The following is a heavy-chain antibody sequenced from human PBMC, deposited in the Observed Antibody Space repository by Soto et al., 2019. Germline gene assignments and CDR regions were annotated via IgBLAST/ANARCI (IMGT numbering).Heavy chain of an antibody. CDR3: EHTRVAELSFDY. D-gene: IGHD6-19*01. J-gene: IGHJ4*02. V-gene: IGHV2-5*02. Sequence: QITLKESGPTLVKPAQTLTLTCTFSDFSLTTNGEGVGWIRQPPGKALEWLALIYWDDDKRYSTSVKSRLTLPKDAYKNQVVLRMPTIDPVDTATYYCEHTRVAELSFDYWGQGTLVTVSS. CDR2: IYWDDDK. CDR1: DFSLTTNGEG.